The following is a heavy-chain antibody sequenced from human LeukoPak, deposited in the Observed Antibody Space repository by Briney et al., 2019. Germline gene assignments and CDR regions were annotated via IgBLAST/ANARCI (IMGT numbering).Heavy chain of an antibody. CDR2: ISYDGSNK. J-gene: IGHJ4*02. D-gene: IGHD3-9*01. CDR1: GFTFSSYA. Sequence: GGSLRLSCAASGFTFSSYAMHWVRQAPGKGLEWVAVISYDGSNKYYADSVKGRFTISRDNSKNTLYLQMNSLRAEDTAVYYCARAGNGDSYDILTGSDLDYWGQGTLVTVSS. V-gene: IGHV3-30*01. CDR3: ARAGNGDSYDILTGSDLDY.